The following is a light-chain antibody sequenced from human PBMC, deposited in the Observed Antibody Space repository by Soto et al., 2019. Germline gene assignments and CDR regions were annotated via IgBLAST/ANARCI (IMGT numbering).Light chain of an antibody. Sequence: DIHLTQSPSTLSASVGDRVTITCRASQSISILLAWYQQKPGKAPNLLIYATSTLETGVPSRFSGSGSGTEFTLTISSPQPDDSATYYCQHYNDFSWTFGQGTKVEIK. CDR2: ATS. V-gene: IGKV1-5*03. CDR1: QSISIL. J-gene: IGKJ1*01. CDR3: QHYNDFSWT.